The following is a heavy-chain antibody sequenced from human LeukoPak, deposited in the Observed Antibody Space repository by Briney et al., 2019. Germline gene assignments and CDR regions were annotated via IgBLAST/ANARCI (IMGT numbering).Heavy chain of an antibody. Sequence: SQTLSLTCAISGDSVSSNSVTWNWIRQSPSRGLEWQGRTYYRPTWYNDYAVSVRGRITVNPDTSKNQFSLHLNSVTPEDTAVYYCARRLTQYDCFDPWGQGILVTVSS. V-gene: IGHV6-1*01. CDR3: ARRLTQYDCFDP. J-gene: IGHJ5*02. CDR1: GDSVSSNSVT. CDR2: TYYRPTWYN. D-gene: IGHD2-2*01.